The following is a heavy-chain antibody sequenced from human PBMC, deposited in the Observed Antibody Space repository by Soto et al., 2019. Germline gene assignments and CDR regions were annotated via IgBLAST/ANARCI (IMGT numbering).Heavy chain of an antibody. CDR2: IYYSGST. J-gene: IGHJ1*01. D-gene: IGHD3-10*01. Sequence: PSETLSLTCTVSCGSISSSSYYWGWIRQPPGKGLEWIGSIYYSGSTYYNPSLKSRVTISVDTSKNQFSLKLSSVTAADTAVYYCASILSNEYFQHWGQGTLVTVSS. CDR3: ASILSNEYFQH. V-gene: IGHV4-39*01. CDR1: CGSISSSSYY.